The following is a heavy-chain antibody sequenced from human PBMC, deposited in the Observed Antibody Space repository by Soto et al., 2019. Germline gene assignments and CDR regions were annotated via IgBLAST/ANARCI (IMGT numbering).Heavy chain of an antibody. Sequence: GGSLRLSCAASGFTVSINYMSWVRQAPGKGLEWVSVIYSGGSTYYADSVKGRFTISRDNSKNTLYLQMNSLRAEDTAVYYCAREASRITSFGVVRALFDPCGQRTLVIVSS. CDR1: GFTVSINY. CDR3: AREASRITSFGVVRALFDP. J-gene: IGHJ5*02. D-gene: IGHD3-3*01. CDR2: IYSGGST. V-gene: IGHV3-53*01.